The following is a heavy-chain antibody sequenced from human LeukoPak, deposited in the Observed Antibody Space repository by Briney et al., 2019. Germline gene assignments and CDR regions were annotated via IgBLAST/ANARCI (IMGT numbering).Heavy chain of an antibody. J-gene: IGHJ6*03. D-gene: IGHD3-9*01. V-gene: IGHV3-21*01. CDR2: ISSSSSYI. CDR1: GFTFSSYS. Sequence: PGGSLRLSCAASGFTFSSYSMNWVRQAPGKGLEWVSSISSSSSYIYYADSVKGRFTISRDNAKNSLYLQMNSLRAEDTAAYYCARDGNDILTGSYYYYYYYMDVWGKGTTVTVSS. CDR3: ARDGNDILTGSYYYYYYYMDV.